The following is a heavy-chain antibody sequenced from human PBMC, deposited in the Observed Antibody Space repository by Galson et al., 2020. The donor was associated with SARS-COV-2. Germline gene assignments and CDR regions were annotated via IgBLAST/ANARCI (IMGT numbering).Heavy chain of an antibody. Sequence: GESLKISCAASGFTFSHYWMTWVRQAPGKGLEWVANIKQDGTDKFYGDSVKGRITIARDNAKNSLYLQMNSLRAEDTAVYYCAREKGYQYYIDVWCQGTTVTVSS. CDR3: AREKGYQYYIDV. CDR1: GFTFSHYW. V-gene: IGHV3-7*01. J-gene: IGHJ6*03. CDR2: IKQDGTDK.